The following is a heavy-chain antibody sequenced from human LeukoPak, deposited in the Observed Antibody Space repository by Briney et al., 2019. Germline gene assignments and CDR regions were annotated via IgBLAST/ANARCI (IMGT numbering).Heavy chain of an antibody. CDR3: ARRNYYDSTGYFDS. Sequence: PSETLSLTCTVSGYAITSGGFSWNWIRQPPGKGLGWIGCIYDRGPAYYNPSLKSRFTISVDRPKNQFFLNVTSLTAADTAVYYCARRNYYDSTGYFDSWGQGTLVTASS. CDR1: GYAITSGGFS. D-gene: IGHD3-22*01. CDR2: IYDRGPA. V-gene: IGHV4-30-2*01. J-gene: IGHJ4*02.